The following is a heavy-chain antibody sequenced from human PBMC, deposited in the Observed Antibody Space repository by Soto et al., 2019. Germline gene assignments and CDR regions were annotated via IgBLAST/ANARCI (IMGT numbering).Heavy chain of an antibody. CDR2: IYYSGST. Sequence: QVQLQESGPGLVKPSQTLSLTCTVSGGSISSGGYYWSWIRQHPGKGLEWIGYIYYSGSTYYNPSLKNRVTISVDTSKNQFSLKLSSVTAADTAVYYCARDIVGATRTIDYWGQGTLVTVSS. CDR3: ARDIVGATRTIDY. D-gene: IGHD1-26*01. V-gene: IGHV4-31*03. J-gene: IGHJ4*02. CDR1: GGSISSGGYY.